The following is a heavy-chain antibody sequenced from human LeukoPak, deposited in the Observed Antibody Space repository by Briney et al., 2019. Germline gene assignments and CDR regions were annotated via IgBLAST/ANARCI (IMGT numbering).Heavy chain of an antibody. CDR1: GFTFSSYA. CDR3: VVGATHDY. J-gene: IGHJ4*02. D-gene: IGHD1-26*01. CDR2: ISYDGSNK. V-gene: IGHV3-30-3*01. Sequence: GGSLRLSCAASGFTFSSYAMHRVRQAPGKGLEWVAVISYDGSNKYYADSVKGRFTISRDNSKNTLYLQMNSLRAEDTAVYYCVVGATHDYWGQGTLVTVSS.